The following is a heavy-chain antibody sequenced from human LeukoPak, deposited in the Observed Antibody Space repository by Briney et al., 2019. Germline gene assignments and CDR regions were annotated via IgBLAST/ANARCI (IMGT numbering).Heavy chain of an antibody. CDR2: INPNSGGT. V-gene: IGHV1-2*06. D-gene: IGHD3-3*01. Sequence: ASVKVSCKASGYTFTDYYMHWVRQAPGQGLEWMGRINPNSGGTNYAQKFQGRVTMTRDTSISTANMELSRLRSDDTAVYYCARGLLDDFWSGYWFDPWGQGTLVTVSS. J-gene: IGHJ5*02. CDR3: ARGLLDDFWSGYWFDP. CDR1: GYTFTDYY.